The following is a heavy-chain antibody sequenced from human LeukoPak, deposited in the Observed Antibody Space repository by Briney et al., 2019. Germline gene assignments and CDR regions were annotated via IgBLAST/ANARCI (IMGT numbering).Heavy chain of an antibody. CDR2: IYHSGST. J-gene: IGHJ4*02. CDR3: ARGHSGSWYHHFDS. CDR1: GGSISSYY. Sequence: SETLSLNCIVSGGSISSYYWSWIRQPPGKGLEWIGSIYHSGSTRSNPSLKSRLTMSVDTSKDQFSLRLTSVTADDTAVYYCARGHSGSWYHHFDSWGQGILVTVSS. V-gene: IGHV4-59*01. D-gene: IGHD6-13*01.